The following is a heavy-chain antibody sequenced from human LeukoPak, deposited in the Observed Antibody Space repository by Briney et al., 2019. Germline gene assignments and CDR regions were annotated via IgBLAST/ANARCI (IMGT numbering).Heavy chain of an antibody. D-gene: IGHD3-10*01. CDR2: IYYSGST. CDR3: ARDGVGFGELSPFDY. Sequence: PSETLSLTCTVSGGSISSGDYYWSWIRQPPGKGLEWFGYIYYSGSTYYNPSLKSRVTISVDTSKNQFSLKLSSVTAADTAVYYCARDGVGFGELSPFDYWGQGTLVTVSS. V-gene: IGHV4-30-4*08. CDR1: GGSISSGDYY. J-gene: IGHJ4*02.